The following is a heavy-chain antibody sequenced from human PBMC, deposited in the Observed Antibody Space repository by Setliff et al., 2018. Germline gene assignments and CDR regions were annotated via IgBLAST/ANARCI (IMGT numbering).Heavy chain of an antibody. CDR2: FYHSGSA. CDR3: HYYMDV. CDR1: GGSVTNGRYY. V-gene: IGHV4-31*10. J-gene: IGHJ6*03. D-gene: IGHD1-1*01. Sequence: PSETLSLTCTVSGGSVTNGRYYWSWVRQPPGRGLEWIGSFYHSGSAFSRDDSKNTLYLQMNNLKTEDTATYYCTSAKLERRTGHHYYMDVWGKGTTVTVSS.